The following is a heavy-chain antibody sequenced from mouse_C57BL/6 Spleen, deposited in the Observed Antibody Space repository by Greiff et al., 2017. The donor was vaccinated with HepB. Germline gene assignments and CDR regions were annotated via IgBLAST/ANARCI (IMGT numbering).Heavy chain of an antibody. V-gene: IGHV1-4*01. CDR1: GYTFTSYT. Sequence: QVHVKQPGAELARPGASVKMSCKASGYTFTSYTMHWVKQRPGQGLEWIGDINPSSGYTKYNQKFKDKATLTADKSSSTAYTQLSILTSEDSAVYYCARSESYYAMDYWGQGTSVTVSS. J-gene: IGHJ4*01. CDR2: INPSSGYT. CDR3: ARSESYYAMDY.